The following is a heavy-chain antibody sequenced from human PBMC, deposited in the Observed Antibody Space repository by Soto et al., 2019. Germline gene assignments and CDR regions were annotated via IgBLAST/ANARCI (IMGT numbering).Heavy chain of an antibody. Sequence: AETLSRTCTVSGDSINNYYWSRIRQPPGKGLEWIGYIYYTGSTNCNPSLKSRVTLSVDTSKNQFSLKLSSVAAADTAVYYCARHEASSGWYYFEYWGQGTLVTVSS. V-gene: IGHV4-59*08. CDR3: ARHEASSGWYYFEY. CDR1: GDSINNYY. J-gene: IGHJ4*02. D-gene: IGHD6-19*01. CDR2: IYYTGST.